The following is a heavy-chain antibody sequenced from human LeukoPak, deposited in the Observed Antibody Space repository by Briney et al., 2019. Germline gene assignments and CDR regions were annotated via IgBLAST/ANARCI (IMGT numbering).Heavy chain of an antibody. CDR3: AKDRTGYSYGYFLSP. V-gene: IGHV3-30-3*01. Sequence: PGGSLRLSCAASGFTFSSYAMHWVRQTPGKGLEWVAVMSPDGINKDYADSVKGRFTISRDNSKNTLYLQMSSLRAEDTAVYFCAKDRTGYSYGYFLSPWGQGTLVTVSS. CDR1: GFTFSSYA. J-gene: IGHJ5*02. D-gene: IGHD5-18*01. CDR2: MSPDGINK.